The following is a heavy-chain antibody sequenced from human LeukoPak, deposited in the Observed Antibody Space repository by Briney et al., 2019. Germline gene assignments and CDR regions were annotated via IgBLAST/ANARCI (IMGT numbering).Heavy chain of an antibody. Sequence: PKASLKLSCTASGYAFNSYNXXXXXXXXXXXXXXMGWINPNSGGTNYAQKFQGRVTMTRDTSISTAYMELSRLRSDDTAVYYCATEAPTVTNPDYWGQGTLVTVSS. D-gene: IGHD4-17*01. CDR3: ATEAPTVTNPDY. CDR1: GYAFNSYN. J-gene: IGHJ4*02. CDR2: INPNSGGT. V-gene: IGHV1-2*02.